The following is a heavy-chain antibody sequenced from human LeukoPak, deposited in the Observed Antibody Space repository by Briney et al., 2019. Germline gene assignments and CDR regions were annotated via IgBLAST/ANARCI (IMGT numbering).Heavy chain of an antibody. Sequence: GASVKVSCKASGHSFTNYALNWVRQAPGQGLEWMGWINTNSGTPTYAQGFTGRFVFSLDTSVNTAYLQISSLKAEDTAVYYCARVPFVVMGVTGNWFDPWGQGTLVTVSS. V-gene: IGHV7-4-1*02. CDR3: ARVPFVVMGVTGNWFDP. CDR2: INTNSGTP. D-gene: IGHD2-15*01. J-gene: IGHJ5*02. CDR1: GHSFTNYA.